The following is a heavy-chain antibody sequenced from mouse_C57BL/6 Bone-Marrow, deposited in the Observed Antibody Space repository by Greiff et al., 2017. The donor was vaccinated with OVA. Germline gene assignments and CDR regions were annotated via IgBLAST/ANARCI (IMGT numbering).Heavy chain of an antibody. CDR1: GFNIKDDY. D-gene: IGHD2-1*01. V-gene: IGHV14-4*01. CDR3: TTPLYGIFDY. J-gene: IGHJ2*01. Sequence: VQLQQSGAELVRPGASVKLSCTASGFNIKDDYMHWVKQRPEQGLEWIGWIDPENGDTEYASKFQGKATITADTSSNTDYLQLSSLTSEDTAVYYCTTPLYGIFDYWGQGTTLTVSS. CDR2: IDPENGDT.